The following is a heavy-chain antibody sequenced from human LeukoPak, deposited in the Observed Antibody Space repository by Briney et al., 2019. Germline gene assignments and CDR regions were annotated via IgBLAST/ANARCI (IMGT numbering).Heavy chain of an antibody. CDR2: ISRSDYYI. V-gene: IGHV3-21*01. CDR3: ARGGYYDSSGWDFDY. Sequence: GGSLRLSCAASGLTFSTYSMNWVRQAPGKGLEWVSSISRSDYYIYYADSVKGRFTISRDNARNSLYLQMISLRAEDTAVYYCARGGYYDSSGWDFDYWGQGTLVTVSS. J-gene: IGHJ4*02. CDR1: GLTFSTYS. D-gene: IGHD3-22*01.